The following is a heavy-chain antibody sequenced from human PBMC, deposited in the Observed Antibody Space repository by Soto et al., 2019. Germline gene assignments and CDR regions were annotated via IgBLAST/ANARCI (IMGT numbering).Heavy chain of an antibody. Sequence: DVQLVESGGGLIQPGESLRLSCAAFGLTVSGKKYVAWVRQAPGKGLEGVSALYDVGGSFYADSVKGRFTTSSDSSKTTVYLQMNGLRPDDTAVYYCASWHEREHAYDVWGQGTTVTVS. CDR1: GLTVSGKKY. CDR2: LYDVGGS. D-gene: IGHD1-1*01. CDR3: ASWHEREHAYDV. V-gene: IGHV3-53*01. J-gene: IGHJ3*01.